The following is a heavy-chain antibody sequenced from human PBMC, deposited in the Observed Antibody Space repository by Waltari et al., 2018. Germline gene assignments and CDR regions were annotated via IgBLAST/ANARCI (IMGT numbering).Heavy chain of an antibody. CDR2: IYTDGTA. CDR1: GIRGSRNY. D-gene: IGHD2-2*01. V-gene: IGHV3-53*01. CDR3: TREDQGQPGGY. Sequence: VQLVESGGGLMLPGGSLRLACAVSGIRGSRNYRSWVRQATGKGSEWVSLIYTDGTAYYADSVKGRFTISRDNSKNTLNLQMNSLRAEDTAVYYCTREDQGQPGGYWGQGTLVTVSS. J-gene: IGHJ4*02.